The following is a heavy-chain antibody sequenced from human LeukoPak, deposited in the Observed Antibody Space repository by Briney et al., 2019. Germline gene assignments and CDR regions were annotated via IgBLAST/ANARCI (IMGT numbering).Heavy chain of an antibody. D-gene: IGHD2-21*01. CDR1: GFTFNIYG. V-gene: IGHV3-23*01. CDR3: AKDATPRNRLWDHFDS. CDR2: VCGGDDI. Sequence: GGSLRLSCVASGFTFNIYGMSWVRQAPGKGLEWVSSVCGGDDIHYADSVKGRFTGYRDDAKNTAYLQMNSLRVEDTAIYFCAKDATPRNRLWDHFDSWGQGTLVSVSS. J-gene: IGHJ4*02.